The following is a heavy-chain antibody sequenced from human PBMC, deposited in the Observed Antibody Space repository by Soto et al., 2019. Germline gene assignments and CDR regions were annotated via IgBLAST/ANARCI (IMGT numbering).Heavy chain of an antibody. CDR3: ARVPFGSGGDY. D-gene: IGHD6-25*01. CDR1: GGSIASSDYY. CDR2: LYSGGRT. Sequence: QLQLQQSGPGLVKPSETLSLTCTVSGGSIASSDYYWAWIRQPPGKGLEWIGTLYSGGRTYSNPSLQSRVSISVDTSMNDFSLRLRSVTAADTAVYYCARVPFGSGGDYWGQGILVTVSA. V-gene: IGHV4-39*02. J-gene: IGHJ4*02.